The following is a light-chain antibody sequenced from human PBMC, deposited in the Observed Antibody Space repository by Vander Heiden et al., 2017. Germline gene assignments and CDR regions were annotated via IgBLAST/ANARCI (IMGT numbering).Light chain of an antibody. CDR2: EGV. CDR1: QNIFNRY. J-gene: IGKJ2*01. CDR3: QQYHSSLYT. Sequence: EIVLTQSPGTLSLSPGEGATLSCRASQNIFNRYLAWYQQKPGQPPRLLIYEGVTRATGVPDRCSGSGSGTDFTLTVSRLEPEDSAVYCCQQYHSSLYTFGQGTKVEIK. V-gene: IGKV3-20*01.